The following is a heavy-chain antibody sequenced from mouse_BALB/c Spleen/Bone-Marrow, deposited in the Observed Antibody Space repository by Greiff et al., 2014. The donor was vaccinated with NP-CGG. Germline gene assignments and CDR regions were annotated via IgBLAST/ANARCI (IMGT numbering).Heavy chain of an antibody. CDR3: ARGKYRFDEGYFDC. D-gene: IGHD2-14*01. V-gene: IGHV1-20*02. CDR1: GYSFTGYF. CDR2: INPYNGDT. Sequence: EVQLQQSGPELVKPGASVKISCKASGYSFTGYFMNWVMQSHGKSLEWIGRINPYNGDTFYNQKFKGKAILTVDKSSSTAHMELRSLASEDSAVYYCARGKYRFDEGYFDCWGQGTSLTVSS. J-gene: IGHJ2*02.